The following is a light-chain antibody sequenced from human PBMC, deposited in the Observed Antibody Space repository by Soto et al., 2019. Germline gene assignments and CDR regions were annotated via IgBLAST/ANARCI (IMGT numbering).Light chain of an antibody. J-gene: IGKJ1*01. CDR3: QHYDRLRWT. V-gene: IGKV3D-15*01. CDR1: QSIRSY. CDR2: DAS. Sequence: MTQSPSSLSASVGDRVTITCRASQSIRSYLNWYQQKPGQAPRLLIYDASVRATGIPARFSGSGSGTDFSLTISRLEPEDFAVYYCQHYDRLRWTFGLGTKVDIK.